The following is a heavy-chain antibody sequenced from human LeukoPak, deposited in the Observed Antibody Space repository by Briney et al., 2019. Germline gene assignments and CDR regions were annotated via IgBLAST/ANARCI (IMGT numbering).Heavy chain of an antibody. D-gene: IGHD6-19*01. J-gene: IGHJ4*02. CDR2: IYYSGST. Sequence: SETLSLTCTVSGGSISSSSYYWGWIRQPPGKGLEWIGSIYYSGSTYYNPSLKSRVTISVDTSKNQFSLKLSSVTAADTAVYYCARFGSGWYLDYWGQGTLVTVSS. CDR1: GGSISSSSYY. CDR3: ARFGSGWYLDY. V-gene: IGHV4-39*07.